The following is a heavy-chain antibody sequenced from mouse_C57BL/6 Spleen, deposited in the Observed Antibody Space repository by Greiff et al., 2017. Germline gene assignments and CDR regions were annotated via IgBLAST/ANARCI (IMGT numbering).Heavy chain of an antibody. J-gene: IGHJ1*03. CDR2: IYPRDGST. CDR1: GYTFTSYD. V-gene: IGHV1-85*01. CDR3: ARKTGTGYFDV. D-gene: IGHD4-1*01. Sequence: LAESGPELVKPGASVKLSCKASGYTFTSYDINWVKQRPGQGLEWIGWIYPRDGSTKYNEKFKGKATLTVDTSSSTAYMELHSLTSEDSAVYFCARKTGTGYFDVWGTGTTVTVSS.